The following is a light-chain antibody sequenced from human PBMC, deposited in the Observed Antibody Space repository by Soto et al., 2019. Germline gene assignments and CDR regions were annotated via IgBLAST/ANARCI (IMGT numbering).Light chain of an antibody. Sequence: NFMLTQPHSVSESPGKTVTISCTRSSGSIASNYVQWYQQRPGSSPTTVIYEDNQRPSGVPDRFSGSIDSSSNSASLTISGLKTEHEADYYCQSYDSSNQVFGGGTTLTV. V-gene: IGLV6-57*01. CDR3: QSYDSSNQV. J-gene: IGLJ2*01. CDR1: SGSIASNY. CDR2: EDN.